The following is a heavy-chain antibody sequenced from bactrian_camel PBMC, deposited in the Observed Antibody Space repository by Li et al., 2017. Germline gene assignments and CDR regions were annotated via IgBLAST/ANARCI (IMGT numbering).Heavy chain of an antibody. CDR1: GSIRYIYC. Sequence: VQLVESGGGSVQAGGSLRLSCTPSGSIRYIYCMGWFRQVPGKEREGVATFDSDGKTGYLDSVKGRFIISRDNAKNTLFLQMNNPRADDAATYFCAKSVRDWGQGTQVTVS. V-gene: IGHV3S53*01. J-gene: IGHJ4*01. CDR2: FDSDGKT. CDR3: AKSVRD.